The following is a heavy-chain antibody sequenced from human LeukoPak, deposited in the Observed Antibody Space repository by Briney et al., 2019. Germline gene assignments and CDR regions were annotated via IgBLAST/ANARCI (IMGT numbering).Heavy chain of an antibody. J-gene: IGHJ4*02. Sequence: GESLKISCQGSGYSFTTSWIGWVRQMPGKGLEWMGLIYPADPNTRYSPSFQGQITISADKSINTAYLQWSSLKASDTAMYYCARRDDSKAFDYWGQGTLVTVSS. CDR3: ARRDDSKAFDY. CDR2: IYPADPNT. D-gene: IGHD3-22*01. V-gene: IGHV5-51*01. CDR1: GYSFTTSW.